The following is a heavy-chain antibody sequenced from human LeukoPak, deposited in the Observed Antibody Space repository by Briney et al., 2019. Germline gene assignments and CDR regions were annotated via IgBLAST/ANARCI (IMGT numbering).Heavy chain of an antibody. CDR2: IVPIFGTA. Sequence: SVKVSFKASGGTFSSYAISWLRQAPGQGLEWMGGIVPIFGTANYAQKFQGRVTITADESTSTAYMELSSLRSEDTAVYYCAVEDTDYGSGRGFDYWGQGTLVTVSS. J-gene: IGHJ4*02. D-gene: IGHD3-10*01. V-gene: IGHV1-69*13. CDR3: AVEDTDYGSGRGFDY. CDR1: GGTFSSYA.